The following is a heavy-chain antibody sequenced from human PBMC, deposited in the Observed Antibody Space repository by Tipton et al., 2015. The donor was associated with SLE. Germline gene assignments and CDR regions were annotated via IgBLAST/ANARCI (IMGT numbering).Heavy chain of an antibody. D-gene: IGHD2/OR15-2a*01. CDR2: IDRASYT. Sequence: GSLRLSCAASGFTVSYNYMNWVRQAPGKGLEWVSSIDRASYTNYADSVKGRFTISRDNAKNSLYLQMNSLRAEDTAVYYCAREAMTFDYWGQGTLVTVSS. CDR1: GFTVSYNY. V-gene: IGHV3-69-1*01. J-gene: IGHJ4*02. CDR3: AREAMTFDY.